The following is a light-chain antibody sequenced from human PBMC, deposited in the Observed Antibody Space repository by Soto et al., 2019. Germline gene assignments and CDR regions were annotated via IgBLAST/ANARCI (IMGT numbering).Light chain of an antibody. CDR2: DAS. J-gene: IGKJ5*01. V-gene: IGKV1-33*01. Sequence: DIQMTQFPSTLSASVGDRVTITCRASQSIRNWLAWYQQKPGKAPKLLIYDASNLETGVPSRFSGSGSGTDFTFTISSLQPEDIATYYCQQSYRTPTFGQGTRLEI. CDR3: QQSYRTPT. CDR1: QSIRNW.